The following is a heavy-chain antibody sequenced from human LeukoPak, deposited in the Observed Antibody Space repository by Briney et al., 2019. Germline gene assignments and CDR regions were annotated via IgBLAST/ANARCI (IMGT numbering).Heavy chain of an antibody. Sequence: GGALRLSCAASGFTLSSYWMSWVRQAPGKGLEGVANIKQAGSEYYYVDSVKGRFTISRDKPKNSLYLQMNSLRAEDTAVYYCARDPTSFGPTVTTDYWGQGTLVTVSS. CDR2: IKQAGSEY. J-gene: IGHJ4*02. D-gene: IGHD4-17*01. V-gene: IGHV3-7*01. CDR3: ARDPTSFGPTVTTDY. CDR1: GFTLSSYW.